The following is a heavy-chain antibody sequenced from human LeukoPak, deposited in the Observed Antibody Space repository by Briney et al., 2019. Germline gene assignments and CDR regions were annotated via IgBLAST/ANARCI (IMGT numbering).Heavy chain of an antibody. CDR2: ISWNSGSI. V-gene: IGHV3-9*01. CDR1: GFTFDDYA. Sequence: PGGSLRLSCAASGFTFDDYAMHWVRQAPGKGLEWVSGISWNSGSIGYADSVKGRFTISRDNAKNSLYLQMNSLRAEDTALYYCAKVKRDGYNRGAFDYWGQGTLVTVSS. CDR3: AKVKRDGYNRGAFDY. D-gene: IGHD5-24*01. J-gene: IGHJ4*02.